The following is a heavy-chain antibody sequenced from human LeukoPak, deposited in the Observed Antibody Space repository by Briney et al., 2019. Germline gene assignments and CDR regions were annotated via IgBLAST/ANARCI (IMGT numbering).Heavy chain of an antibody. CDR3: ARDTVDTAMAGWYFDL. J-gene: IGHJ2*01. CDR2: IIPIFGTA. CDR1: GGTFSSYA. Sequence: ASVKVSCKASGGTFSSYAISWVRQAPGQGLEWMGGIIPIFGTANYAQKFQGRVTITADESTSTAYMELSSLRSEDTAVYYCARDTVDTAMAGWYFDLWGRGTLVTVSS. V-gene: IGHV1-69*01. D-gene: IGHD5-18*01.